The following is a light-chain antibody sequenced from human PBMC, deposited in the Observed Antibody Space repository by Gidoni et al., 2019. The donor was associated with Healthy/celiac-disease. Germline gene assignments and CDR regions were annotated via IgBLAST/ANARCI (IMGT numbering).Light chain of an antibody. CDR1: QSVSSSD. Sequence: KKTPGTLPLSPGQRATLSCRASQSVSSSDLAWYQQKPGQAPRLLIYGASSRATGIPDRFSGSGSGTDFTLTISRLEPEDFAVYYCQQYGSSPKTFGQXTKVEIK. V-gene: IGKV3-20*01. CDR2: GAS. J-gene: IGKJ1*01. CDR3: QQYGSSPKT.